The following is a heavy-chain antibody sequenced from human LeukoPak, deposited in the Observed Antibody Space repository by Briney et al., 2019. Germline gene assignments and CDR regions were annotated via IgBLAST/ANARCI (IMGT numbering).Heavy chain of an antibody. D-gene: IGHD1-14*01. CDR2: IYYSGST. CDR3: ARTTSRNHNWFDP. CDR1: GGSISSGGYY. V-gene: IGHV4-31*03. Sequence: SQTLSLTCTVSGGSISSGGYYWSWLRQHPGRGLEWIGYIYYSGSTYYNPSLKSRVTISVDTSKNQFSLKLSSVTAADTAVYYCARTTSRNHNWFDPWGQGTLVTVSS. J-gene: IGHJ5*02.